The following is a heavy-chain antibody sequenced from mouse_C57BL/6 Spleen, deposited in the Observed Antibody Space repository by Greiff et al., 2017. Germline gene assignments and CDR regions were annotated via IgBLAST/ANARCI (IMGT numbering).Heavy chain of an antibody. D-gene: IGHD3-2*02. CDR1: GYAFSSYW. V-gene: IGHV1-80*01. CDR2: IYPGDGDT. Sequence: QVQLKQSGAELVKPGASVKISCKASGYAFSSYWMNWVKQRPGKGLEWIGQIYPGDGDTNYNGKFKGKATLTADKSSSTAYMQLSSLTSEDSAVYFCSSGYVLYAMDYWGQGTSVTVSS. J-gene: IGHJ4*01. CDR3: SSGYVLYAMDY.